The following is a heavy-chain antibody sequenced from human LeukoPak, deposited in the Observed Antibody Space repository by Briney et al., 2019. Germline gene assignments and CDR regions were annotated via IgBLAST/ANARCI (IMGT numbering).Heavy chain of an antibody. CDR1: GFTFSSYA. Sequence: GGSLRLSCAASGFTFSSYAMHWVRQAPGKGLEWVAVISYDGSNKYYADSVKGRFTISRDNSKNTLYLQMNSLRAEDTAVYFCARDLGWGYGGDYWGQGTLVTVSS. V-gene: IGHV3-30-3*01. CDR2: ISYDGSNK. CDR3: ARDLGWGYGGDY. J-gene: IGHJ4*02. D-gene: IGHD2-21*01.